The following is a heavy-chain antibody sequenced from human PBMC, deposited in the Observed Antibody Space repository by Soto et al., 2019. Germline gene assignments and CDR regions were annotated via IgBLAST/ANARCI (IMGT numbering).Heavy chain of an antibody. CDR2: IRSKAYGGTT. CDR1: GFTFGDYA. Sequence: PGGSLRLSCTASGFTFGDYAMSWFRQAPGKGLEWVGFIRSKAYGGTTEYAASVKGRFTISRDDSKSIAYLQMNSLKTEDTAVYYCTMSRLRVSSYDILTGYYPGAFDIWGQGTMVTVSS. CDR3: TMSRLRVSSYDILTGYYPGAFDI. V-gene: IGHV3-49*03. D-gene: IGHD3-9*01. J-gene: IGHJ3*02.